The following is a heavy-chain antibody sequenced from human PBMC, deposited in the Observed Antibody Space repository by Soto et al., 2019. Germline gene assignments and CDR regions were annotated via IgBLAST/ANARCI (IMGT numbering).Heavy chain of an antibody. CDR2: IYYDGGT. J-gene: IGHJ3*01. V-gene: IGHV4-61*01. CDR1: GDSVISATYY. Sequence: SETLSLTCTVSGDSVISATYYWSWIRQPPWKGLEWIGYIYYDGGTTYNSSLKSRVTISTDTSRSQLSLQLTSATPADTAVYYCARVLPGIAAAYDAFDVWGQGTMVTVSS. D-gene: IGHD6-13*01. CDR3: ARVLPGIAAAYDAFDV.